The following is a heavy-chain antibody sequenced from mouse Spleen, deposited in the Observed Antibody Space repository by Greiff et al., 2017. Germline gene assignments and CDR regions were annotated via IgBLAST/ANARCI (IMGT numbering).Heavy chain of an antibody. CDR1: GYTFTDYY. D-gene: IGHD4-1*01. CDR3: ARSVWLGRGY. CDR2: IYPGSGNT. Sequence: VKLQESGAELARPGASVKLSCKASGYTFTDYYINWVKQRTGQGLEWIGEIYPGSGNTYYNEKFKGKATLTADKSSSTAYMQLSSLTSEDSAVYFCARSVWLGRGYWGQGTTLTVSS. V-gene: IGHV1-77*01. J-gene: IGHJ2*01.